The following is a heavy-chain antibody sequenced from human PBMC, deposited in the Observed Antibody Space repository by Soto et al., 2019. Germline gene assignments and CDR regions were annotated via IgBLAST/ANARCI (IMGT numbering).Heavy chain of an antibody. Sequence: EVQLLESGGGLVQPGGSLRLSCAASGFSFTDYGMSWVRQAPGKGLEWVSTITGSGGTTYYADSVKGRVTISRDNSKDTLYLEMNRLRADDTAVYYCANGHPRVVTIFGVDYWGQGTLVIVSS. CDR1: GFSFTDYG. CDR3: ANGHPRVVTIFGVDY. V-gene: IGHV3-23*01. D-gene: IGHD3-3*01. CDR2: ITGSGGTT. J-gene: IGHJ4*02.